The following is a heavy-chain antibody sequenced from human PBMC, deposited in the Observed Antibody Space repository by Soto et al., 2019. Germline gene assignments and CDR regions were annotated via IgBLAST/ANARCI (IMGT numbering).Heavy chain of an antibody. D-gene: IGHD2-21*02. CDR3: ASGAYCGGDCYHY. CDR1: GYSFTRYW. J-gene: IGHJ4*02. Sequence: GESLKICCKGSGYSFTRYWIGWVREMPGKGLEWMGIIYPGDSDTRYSPSFQGQVTISADKSISTAYLQWSSLKASDTAMYYCASGAYCGGDCYHYWGQGTLVTVSS. CDR2: IYPGDSDT. V-gene: IGHV5-51*01.